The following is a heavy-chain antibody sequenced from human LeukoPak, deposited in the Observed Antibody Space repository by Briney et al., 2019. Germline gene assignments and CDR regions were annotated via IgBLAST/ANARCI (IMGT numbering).Heavy chain of an antibody. J-gene: IGHJ4*02. CDR1: GFTFDDYA. CDR3: AKDMYSGSYGFDY. Sequence: GGSLRLSCAASGFTFDDYAMHWVRQVTGKGLEWVSGISWNSGSIGYADSVKGRFTISRDNAKNSLYLQMNSLREEDTDLYYCAKDMYSGSYGFDYWGQGTLVTVSS. CDR2: ISWNSGSI. D-gene: IGHD1-26*01. V-gene: IGHV3-9*01.